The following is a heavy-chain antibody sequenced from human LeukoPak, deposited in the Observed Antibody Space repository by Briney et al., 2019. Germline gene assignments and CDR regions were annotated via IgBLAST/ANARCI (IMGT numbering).Heavy chain of an antibody. D-gene: IGHD5-24*01. Sequence: SETLSLTCTVSGGSISTSNYYWGWIRQPPGKGLEWIGYIYYSGSTNYNPSLKSRVTISVDTSKNQFSLKLSSVTAADAAVYYCALTRSDGYKLFDYWGQGTLVTVSS. CDR3: ALTRSDGYKLFDY. CDR2: IYYSGST. V-gene: IGHV4-61*05. J-gene: IGHJ4*02. CDR1: GGSISTSNYY.